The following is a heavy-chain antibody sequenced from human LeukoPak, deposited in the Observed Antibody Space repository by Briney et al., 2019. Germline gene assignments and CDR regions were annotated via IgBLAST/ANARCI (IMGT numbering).Heavy chain of an antibody. CDR3: AKVGVAYCGGDCYAEPFDY. Sequence: GGSLRLSCAASGFTFSSYAMSWVRQAPGKGLEWVSAISGSGGSTYYADSVKGRFTISRDNPKNTLYLQMNSLRAEDTAVYYCAKVGVAYCGGDCYAEPFDYWGQGTLVTVSS. J-gene: IGHJ4*02. D-gene: IGHD2-21*02. CDR2: ISGSGGST. V-gene: IGHV3-23*01. CDR1: GFTFSSYA.